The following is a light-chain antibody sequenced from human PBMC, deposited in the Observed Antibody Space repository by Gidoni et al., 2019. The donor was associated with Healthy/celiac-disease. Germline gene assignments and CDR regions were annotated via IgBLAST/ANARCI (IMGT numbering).Light chain of an antibody. CDR1: SSHIGAGYD. CDR2: GNS. Sequence: QSVLPQPPSVSPAPGQRVTLSCTGSSSHIGAGYDVHWYQQLPGTAPKLLIYGNSNRPSGVPDRFSGSKSGTSASLAITGLQAEDEADYYCQSYDSSLSGVVFGGGTKLTVL. CDR3: QSYDSSLSGVV. V-gene: IGLV1-40*01. J-gene: IGLJ2*01.